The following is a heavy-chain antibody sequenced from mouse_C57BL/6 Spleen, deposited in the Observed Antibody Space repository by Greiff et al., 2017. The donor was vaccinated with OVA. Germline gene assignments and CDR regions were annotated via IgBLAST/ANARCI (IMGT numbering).Heavy chain of an antibody. D-gene: IGHD1-1*01. CDR3: AREGYYGSSRMDY. CDR2: IHPNSGST. J-gene: IGHJ4*01. CDR1: GYTFTSYW. Sequence: QVQLQQPGAELVKPGASVKLSCKASGYTFTSYWMHWVKQRPGQGLEWIGMIHPNSGSTNYNEKFKSKATLTVDKSSSTAYMQLSSLTSEDSAVYYCAREGYYGSSRMDYWGQGTSVTVSS. V-gene: IGHV1-64*01.